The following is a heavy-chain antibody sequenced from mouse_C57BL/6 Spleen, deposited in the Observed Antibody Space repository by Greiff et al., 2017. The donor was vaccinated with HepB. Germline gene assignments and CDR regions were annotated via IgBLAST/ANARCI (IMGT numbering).Heavy chain of an antibody. CDR2: INPSNGGT. J-gene: IGHJ1*03. V-gene: IGHV1-53*01. CDR1: GYTFTSYW. D-gene: IGHD1-1*01. CDR3: ARDRYYGSSYPGYFDV. Sequence: QVQLQQPGTELVKPGASVKLSCKASGYTFTSYWMHWVKQRPGQGLEWIGNINPSNGGTNYNEKFKSKATLTVDKSSSTAYMQLSSLTSEDSAVYYCARDRYYGSSYPGYFDVWGTGTTVTVSS.